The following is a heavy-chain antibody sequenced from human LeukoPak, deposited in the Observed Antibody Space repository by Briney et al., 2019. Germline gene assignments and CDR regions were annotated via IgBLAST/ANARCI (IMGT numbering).Heavy chain of an antibody. CDR2: IYYSGST. V-gene: IGHV4-59*08. Sequence: PSDTLSLICTVSGGSIRSYYWSWIRQPPGKGLEGIGYIYYSGSTNYNPSLKSRVTISVDTSRNQSSRKLSSVPAAHTAVYYCARHVRLAVAVGPIDYWGQGTLVTVSS. D-gene: IGHD6-19*01. CDR1: GGSIRSYY. J-gene: IGHJ4*02. CDR3: ARHVRLAVAVGPIDY.